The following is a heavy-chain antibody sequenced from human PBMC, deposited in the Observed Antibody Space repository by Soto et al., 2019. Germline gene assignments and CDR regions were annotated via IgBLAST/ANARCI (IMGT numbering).Heavy chain of an antibody. CDR2: ISYDGSNK. J-gene: IGHJ6*02. V-gene: IGHV3-30-3*01. Sequence: GGSLRLSCAASGFTFSSYAMHWVRQAPGKGLEWVAVISYDGSNKYYADSVKGRFTISRDNSKNTLYLQMNSLRAEDTAVYYCASTHDTRVVITEVPWVGMDVWGQGTTVTVSS. D-gene: IGHD3-22*01. CDR3: ASTHDTRVVITEVPWVGMDV. CDR1: GFTFSSYA.